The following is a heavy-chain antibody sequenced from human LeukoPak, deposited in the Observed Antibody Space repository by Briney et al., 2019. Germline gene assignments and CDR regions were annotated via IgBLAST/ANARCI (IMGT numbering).Heavy chain of an antibody. D-gene: IGHD6-13*01. CDR3: ARQVGRGQQLVGGYFDY. CDR2: IIPILGIA. Sequence: SVKVSCNASGGTFSSYTISWMRHGPGQGLEWMGRIIPILGIANYAQKLQGRVTITADKSTSTAYMELSSVRSEDTAVYYCARQVGRGQQLVGGYFDYWGQGTLVSVSS. J-gene: IGHJ4*02. CDR1: GGTFSSYT. V-gene: IGHV1-69*02.